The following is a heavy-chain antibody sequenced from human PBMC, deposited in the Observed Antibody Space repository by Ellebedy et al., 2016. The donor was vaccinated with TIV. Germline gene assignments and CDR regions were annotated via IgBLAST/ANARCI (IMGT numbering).Heavy chain of an antibody. CDR2: IWYDGSNK. CDR3: ARDYGDYIAAAETGAFDI. V-gene: IGHV3-33*08. J-gene: IGHJ3*02. Sequence: GESLKISCAASGFTVSSYDMSWVRQAPGKGLEWVAVIWYDGSNKYYADSVKGRFTISRDNSKNTLYLQMNSLRAEDTAVYYCARDYGDYIAAAETGAFDIWGQGTMVTVSS. CDR1: GFTVSSYD. D-gene: IGHD6-13*01.